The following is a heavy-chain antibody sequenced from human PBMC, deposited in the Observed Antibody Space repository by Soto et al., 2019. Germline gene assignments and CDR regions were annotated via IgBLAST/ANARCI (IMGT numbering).Heavy chain of an antibody. CDR1: GGSVSSGSYY. D-gene: IGHD6-19*01. J-gene: IGHJ6*02. V-gene: IGHV4-61*01. Sequence: QVQLQESGPGLVKPSETLSLTCTVSGGSVSSGSYYWSWIRQPPGKGLEWIGYIYYSGSTNYNPHLKSRVTISVDSTTKQFSLKLSSVTAADTAVYYCARGIEGWYQGRYYYGMDVWGQGTTVTVSS. CDR3: ARGIEGWYQGRYYYGMDV. CDR2: IYYSGST.